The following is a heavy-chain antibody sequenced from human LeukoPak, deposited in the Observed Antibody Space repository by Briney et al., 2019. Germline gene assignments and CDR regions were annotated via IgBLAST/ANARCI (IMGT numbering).Heavy chain of an antibody. J-gene: IGHJ4*02. CDR1: GYTFTDYY. D-gene: IGHD4-23*01. Sequence: ASVKVSCKVSGYTFTDYYMHWVQQAPGKGLEWMGLVDPEDGETIYAEKFQGRVTITADTSTDTAYMELSSLRSDDTAVYYCATAGRYGGSYFDYWGQGTLVTVSS. CDR3: ATAGRYGGSYFDY. V-gene: IGHV1-69-2*01. CDR2: VDPEDGET.